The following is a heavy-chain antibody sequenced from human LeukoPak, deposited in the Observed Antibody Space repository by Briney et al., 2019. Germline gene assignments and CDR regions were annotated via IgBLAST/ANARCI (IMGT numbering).Heavy chain of an antibody. CDR3: ARALGPTYYGSGSYYPNWFDP. CDR2: XXXXXGTA. J-gene: IGHJ5*02. CDR1: XXXFSSXX. D-gene: IGHD3-10*01. Sequence: CXAXXXXFSSXXXXWVXXXPXXXXXXXXXXXXXXGTANYAQKFQGRVTITADESTSTAYMELSSLRSEDTAVYYCARALGPTYYGSGSYYPNWFDPWGQGTLVTVSS. V-gene: IGHV1-69*01.